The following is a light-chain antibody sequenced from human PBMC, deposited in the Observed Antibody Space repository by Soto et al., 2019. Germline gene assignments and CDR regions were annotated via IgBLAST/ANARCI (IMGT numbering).Light chain of an antibody. CDR3: YSHRTSSTLGV. V-gene: IGLV2-14*01. J-gene: IGLJ3*02. CDR2: EVS. CDR1: ASDIGGYDY. Sequence: QSALTQPASVSGSPGQSITISCTGTASDIGGYDYVSWYQHHPGKAPKLIIFEVSNRPPGVSNRFSGSKSGNTASLTISGLQAEDESDHYCYSHRTSSTLGVFGGGTKLTVL.